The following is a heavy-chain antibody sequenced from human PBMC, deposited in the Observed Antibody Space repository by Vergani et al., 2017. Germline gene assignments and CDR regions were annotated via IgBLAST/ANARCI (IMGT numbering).Heavy chain of an antibody. J-gene: IGHJ5*02. CDR2: FDPEHGEV. V-gene: IGHV1-24*01. CDR1: GYSLTEFT. D-gene: IGHD1-14*01. CDR3: ASAGPAGGWFDP. Sequence: QVQLVQSGSEVRKPGASVKVSCQVSGYSLTEFTIHWVRQAPGKGLEWMGGFDPEHGEVTFAHHIQGRVTMTEDRSTDTAYMELSSLRPEDTAVYYCASAGPAGGWFDPWGQGTLVTVSS.